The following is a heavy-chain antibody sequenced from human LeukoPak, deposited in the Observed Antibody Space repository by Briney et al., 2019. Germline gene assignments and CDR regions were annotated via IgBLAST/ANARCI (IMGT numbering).Heavy chain of an antibody. Sequence: PGGSLRLSCAASGFTFTNSWMSWVRQAPGKGLEWLANIKHDGSVKNYVDSVKGRFTISRDNAKNSVYLQMSSLRVEDTAVYFCAGTSYYFHYWDQGTVGTVSP. J-gene: IGHJ4*02. CDR3: AGTSYYFHY. CDR2: IKHDGSVK. V-gene: IGHV3-7*01. CDR1: GFTFTNSW.